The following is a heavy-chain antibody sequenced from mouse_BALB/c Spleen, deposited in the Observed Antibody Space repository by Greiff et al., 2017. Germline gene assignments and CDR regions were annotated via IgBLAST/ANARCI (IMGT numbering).Heavy chain of an antibody. CDR2: IWSGGST. CDR3: ARTYYGNYREFAY. D-gene: IGHD2-10*01. CDR1: GFSLTSYG. Sequence: VQRVESGPGLVQPSQSLSITCTVSGFSLTSYGVHWVRQSPGKGLEWLGVIWSGGSTDYNAAFISRLSISKDNSKSQVFFKMNSLQANDTAIYYCARTYYGNYREFAYWGQGTLVTVSA. V-gene: IGHV2-2*02. J-gene: IGHJ3*01.